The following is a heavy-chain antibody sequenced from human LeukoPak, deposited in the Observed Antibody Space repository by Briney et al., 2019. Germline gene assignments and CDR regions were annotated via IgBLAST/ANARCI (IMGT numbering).Heavy chain of an antibody. Sequence: GGSLRPSCSASGFIFNNYWMHWVRQAPGKGLVWISRVSPDGRSTNYADSMKGRFTISRDNAKNTLYLQMNSLSAEDTAIYYCAKVDGTGNSVFDYWGQGTLVPVSS. J-gene: IGHJ4*02. D-gene: IGHD2-8*02. CDR1: GFIFNNYW. CDR3: AKVDGTGNSVFDY. V-gene: IGHV3-74*01. CDR2: VSPDGRST.